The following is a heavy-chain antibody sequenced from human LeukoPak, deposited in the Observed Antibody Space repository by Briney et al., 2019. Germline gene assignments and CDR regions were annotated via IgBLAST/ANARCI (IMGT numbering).Heavy chain of an antibody. Sequence: GASVKVSCKASGYTFTSYYMHWVRQAPGQGLEWMGIINPSGGSTSYAQKFQGRVTMTRDTSTSTVYMELSSLRSEDTAVYYCARAKYYYDSSGSDYYGMDVWGQGTTVTVSS. CDR3: ARAKYYYDSSGSDYYGMDV. CDR1: GYTFTSYY. V-gene: IGHV1-46*01. D-gene: IGHD3-22*01. J-gene: IGHJ6*02. CDR2: INPSGGST.